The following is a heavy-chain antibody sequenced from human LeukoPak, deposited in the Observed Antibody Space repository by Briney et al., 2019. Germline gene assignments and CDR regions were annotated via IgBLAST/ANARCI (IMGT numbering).Heavy chain of an antibody. J-gene: IGHJ3*02. CDR3: ARVEVGATGDFDI. V-gene: IGHV3-21*01. Sequence: GGSLRLSCAASGFTCSSYSMNWVRQAPGKGLEWVSSISSSSSYIYYADSVKGRLTISRDNAKNSLYLQMNSLRAEDTAVYYCARVEVGATGDFDIWGQGTMVAVSS. D-gene: IGHD1-26*01. CDR2: ISSSSSYI. CDR1: GFTCSSYS.